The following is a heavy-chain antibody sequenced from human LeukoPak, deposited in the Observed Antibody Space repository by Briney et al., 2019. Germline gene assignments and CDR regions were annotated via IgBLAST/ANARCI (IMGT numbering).Heavy chain of an antibody. D-gene: IGHD2-15*01. V-gene: IGHV3-30*18. CDR1: GFTFSSYA. CDR2: MSIDGSYK. Sequence: GGSLRLSCAGSGFTFSSYAMHWVRQAPGKGRDWVAVMSIDGSYKYYADSVKGRFTISRDNPKSTLYLQVDSLRAEDTAVYYCAKSSDFVLGSPDYWGQGTLVTVSS. CDR3: AKSSDFVLGSPDY. J-gene: IGHJ4*02.